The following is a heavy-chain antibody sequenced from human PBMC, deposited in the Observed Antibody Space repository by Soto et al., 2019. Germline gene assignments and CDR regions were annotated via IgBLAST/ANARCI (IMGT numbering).Heavy chain of an antibody. Sequence: QVQLVESGGGVVQPGRSLRLSCVASGFTFNNYAFHWVRQTPGMGLEWVAVISNDGSDKYYADSVKGRFTISRDNSKNTLHLQMDSLRAEDTAVYFCAKVRIAPAKPFYFDSWGQGTLVTVSS. J-gene: IGHJ4*02. CDR3: AKVRIAPAKPFYFDS. V-gene: IGHV3-30*18. CDR2: ISNDGSDK. D-gene: IGHD6-13*01. CDR1: GFTFNNYA.